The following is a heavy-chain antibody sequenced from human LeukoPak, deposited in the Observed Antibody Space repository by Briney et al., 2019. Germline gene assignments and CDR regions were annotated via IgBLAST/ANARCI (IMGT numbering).Heavy chain of an antibody. CDR2: IKQDGSEK. J-gene: IGHJ4*02. Sequence: SGGSLRLSCAASGFTFSSYWMSWVRQAPGKGLEWVANIKQDGSEKYYVDSVKGRFTISRDNAKNSLYLQMNSLRAEDTAVYYCAKDFSSGWYSFFDYWGQGTLVTVSS. D-gene: IGHD6-19*01. CDR3: AKDFSSGWYSFFDY. CDR1: GFTFSSYW. V-gene: IGHV3-7*03.